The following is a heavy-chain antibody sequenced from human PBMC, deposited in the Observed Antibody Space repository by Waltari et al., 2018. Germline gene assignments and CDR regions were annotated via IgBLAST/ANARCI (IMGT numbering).Heavy chain of an antibody. D-gene: IGHD2-15*01. CDR3: ARASNCSGGSCYSLESDYFDY. V-gene: IGHV3-11*04. Sequence: QVQLVESGGGLVKPGGSLRLSCAASGFTFSDYYMRWIRQAQGKGREWVSYISSSGSTIYYADSVKGRFTISRDNAKNSLYLQMNSLRAEDTAVYYCARASNCSGGSCYSLESDYFDYWGQGTLVTVSS. CDR2: ISSSGSTI. CDR1: GFTFSDYY. J-gene: IGHJ4*02.